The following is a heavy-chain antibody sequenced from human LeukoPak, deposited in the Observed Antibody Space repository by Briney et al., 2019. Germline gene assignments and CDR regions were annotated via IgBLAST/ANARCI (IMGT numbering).Heavy chain of an antibody. D-gene: IGHD6-19*01. J-gene: IGHJ4*02. CDR3: ARVLYSSGWYVRDY. Sequence: GGSLRLSCAASGYTFDDYGMSWVRQAPGQGLEWVSGINWNGGSTGYADSVKGRFTISRDNAKNSLYLQMNSLRAEDTALYYCARVLYSSGWYVRDYWGQGTLVTVSS. CDR1: GYTFDDYG. CDR2: INWNGGST. V-gene: IGHV3-20*04.